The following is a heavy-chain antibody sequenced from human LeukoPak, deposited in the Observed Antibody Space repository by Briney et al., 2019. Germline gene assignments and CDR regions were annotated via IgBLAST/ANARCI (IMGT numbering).Heavy chain of an antibody. CDR3: ARDVSNEDSWWCDY. CDR2: INPTGDSA. Sequence: ASVKVSCKASGYTFTGNWMHWVRQAPGQGLEWMGVINPTGDSAAYAQKFRGRLTMTRDTSTNTDYMELSSLRSDDTAVYYCARDVSNEDSWWCDYWGQGTLVIVSS. D-gene: IGHD2-8*02. J-gene: IGHJ4*02. CDR1: GYTFTGNW. V-gene: IGHV1-46*01.